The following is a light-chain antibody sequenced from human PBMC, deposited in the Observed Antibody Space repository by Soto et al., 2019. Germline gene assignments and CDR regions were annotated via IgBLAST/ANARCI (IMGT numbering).Light chain of an antibody. V-gene: IGLV2-23*01. Sequence: QSALTQPASVSGSPGQSITISCTGTSSDVGSYNLVSWFQQHPGKAPKLIICEDTVQPSGVSNRFSGSKSGNTASLTISGLQAEDEADYYCSSYAGSSTYVLFGGGTQLTVL. CDR1: SSDVGSYNL. CDR3: SSYAGSSTYVL. J-gene: IGLJ2*01. CDR2: EDT.